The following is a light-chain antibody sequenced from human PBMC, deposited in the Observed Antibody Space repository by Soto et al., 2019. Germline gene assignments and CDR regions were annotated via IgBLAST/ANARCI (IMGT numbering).Light chain of an antibody. J-gene: IGKJ3*01. CDR2: DAS. Sequence: EIVLTQSPSGLSLYPGERATLSCRASQSVSSYLAWYQQKPGQAPRLLIYDASNRATGIPARFSGSGSGTDFTLTISSLEPEDFAVYYCQQRSNWPAPFAPGTKVDIK. V-gene: IGKV3-11*01. CDR3: QQRSNWPAP. CDR1: QSVSSY.